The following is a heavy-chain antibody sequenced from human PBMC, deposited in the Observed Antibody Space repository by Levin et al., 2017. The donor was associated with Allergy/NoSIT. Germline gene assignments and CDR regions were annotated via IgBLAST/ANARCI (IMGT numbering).Heavy chain of an antibody. CDR3: ARRLVAAGKGLDAFDI. V-gene: IGHV4-59*08. J-gene: IGHJ3*02. CDR2: IYYSGST. Sequence: SETLSLTCTVFGGSISNYYWNWIRQPPGKGLEWIGYIYYSGSTKYNPSLKSRVTISLDTSKNQFSLKLSSVTAADTAVYYCARRLVAAGKGLDAFDIWGQGTTVTVS. D-gene: IGHD6-13*01. CDR1: GGSISNYY.